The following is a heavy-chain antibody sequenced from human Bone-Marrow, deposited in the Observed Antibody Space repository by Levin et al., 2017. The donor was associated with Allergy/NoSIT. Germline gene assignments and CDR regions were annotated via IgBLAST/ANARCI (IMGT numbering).Heavy chain of an antibody. CDR1: GYTFTIYA. CDR2: INAGKGNT. D-gene: IGHD3-10*01. Sequence: ASVKVSCKASGYTFTIYALHWVRQAPGQGLEWMGWINAGKGNTKYSQKFQDRVTISRDTSASTAYMELSGLRSEDTAVYYCTRSSVWFGEMFQYWGQGTLVTVSS. V-gene: IGHV1-3*01. J-gene: IGHJ1*01. CDR3: TRSSVWFGEMFQY.